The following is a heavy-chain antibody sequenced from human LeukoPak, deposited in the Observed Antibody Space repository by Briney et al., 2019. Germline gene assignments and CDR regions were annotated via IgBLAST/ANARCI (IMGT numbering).Heavy chain of an antibody. Sequence: GASVKVSCKASGYTFTGYYMHWVRQAPGQGLEWMGWINPNSGGTNYAQKFQGRVTMTRDTSISTAYMELSRLRSDDTAVYYCARDIGWLRFWGPFDYWGQGTLVTVSS. D-gene: IGHD5-12*01. J-gene: IGHJ4*02. V-gene: IGHV1-2*02. CDR1: GYTFTGYY. CDR2: INPNSGGT. CDR3: ARDIGWLRFWGPFDY.